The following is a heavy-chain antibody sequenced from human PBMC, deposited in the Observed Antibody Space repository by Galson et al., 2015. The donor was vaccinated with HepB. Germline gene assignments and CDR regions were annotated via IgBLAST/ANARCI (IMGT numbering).Heavy chain of an antibody. V-gene: IGHV1-2*04. CDR3: ARSDGIAAAYDY. Sequence: SVKVSCKASGYTFTGYYMHWVRQAPGQGLEWMGWINPNSGGTNYAQKFRGWVTMTRDTSISTAYMELSRLRSDDTAVYYCARSDGIAAAYDYWGQGTLVTVSS. CDR2: INPNSGGT. D-gene: IGHD6-13*01. CDR1: GYTFTGYY. J-gene: IGHJ4*02.